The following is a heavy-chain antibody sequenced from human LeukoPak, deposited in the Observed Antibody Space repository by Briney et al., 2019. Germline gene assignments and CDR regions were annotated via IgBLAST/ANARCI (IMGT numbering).Heavy chain of an antibody. V-gene: IGHV4-39*01. CDR3: ARAKGDAFDI. Sequence: SETLSLTCTVSGGSISSSSYCWGWIRQPPGKGLEWIGSIYYSGSTYYNPSLNVRVTISVDTSKNQSSLKLSSVTAADTAVYYCARAKGDAFDIWGQGTMVTVSS. CDR1: GGSISSSSYC. J-gene: IGHJ3*02. CDR2: IYYSGST.